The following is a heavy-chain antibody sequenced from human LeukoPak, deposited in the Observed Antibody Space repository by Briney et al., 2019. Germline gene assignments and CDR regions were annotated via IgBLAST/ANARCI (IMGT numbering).Heavy chain of an antibody. CDR1: GFTFSSYT. Sequence: GGSLRLSCAASGFTFSSYTMSWVRQAPGKGLEWVSTITTSDGNTYYADSVKGRFTISRDNSKNTLYLQMNSLRAEDTAVYYCARDAVVTPRAFDIWGQGTMVTVSS. J-gene: IGHJ3*02. CDR3: ARDAVVTPRAFDI. CDR2: ITTSDGNT. V-gene: IGHV3-23*01. D-gene: IGHD4-23*01.